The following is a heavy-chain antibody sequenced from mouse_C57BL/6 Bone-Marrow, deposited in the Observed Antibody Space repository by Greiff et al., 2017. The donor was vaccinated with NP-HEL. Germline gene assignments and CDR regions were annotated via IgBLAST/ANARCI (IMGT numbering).Heavy chain of an antibody. J-gene: IGHJ4*01. V-gene: IGHV1-78*01. Sequence: QVQLQQSDAELVKPGASVKISCKVSGYTFTDHSIHWMKQRPEQGLEWIGNIYPSGGSTKYNEKFKGKATLTADKSSSTAYMQLNSLTFEDSAVYCGRGDYGSTLSYAMDYWGQGTSVTVSS. CDR1: GYTFTDHS. CDR3: RGDYGSTLSYAMDY. CDR2: IYPSGGST. D-gene: IGHD1-1*01.